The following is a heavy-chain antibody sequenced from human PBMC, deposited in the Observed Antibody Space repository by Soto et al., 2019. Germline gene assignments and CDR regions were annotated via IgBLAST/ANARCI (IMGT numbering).Heavy chain of an antibody. CDR1: GFIFSDYY. Sequence: GGSLRLSCAASGFIFSDYYMSWVRQTPGKGLEWVSYISTRSTYTNYADSVKGRFTISRDNTKNSLYLQMDSLRVEDTAVYYCARDLAWKRGKVGRYYYGMDVWGQGTTVTVSS. V-gene: IGHV3-11*06. D-gene: IGHD1-1*01. J-gene: IGHJ6*02. CDR2: ISTRSTYT. CDR3: ARDLAWKRGKVGRYYYGMDV.